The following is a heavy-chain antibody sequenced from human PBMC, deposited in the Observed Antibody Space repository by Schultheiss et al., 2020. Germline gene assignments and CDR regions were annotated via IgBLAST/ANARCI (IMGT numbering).Heavy chain of an antibody. V-gene: IGHV3-23*01. CDR3: AKDIRDGTYFYFYGMDV. Sequence: GGSLRLSCAASGFTVSSNYMSWVRQAPGKGLEWVSTISGSGGTAYYADSVKGRLTISRDNSKNTLYLQMNSLKPEDTAVYYCAKDIRDGTYFYFYGMDVWGQGTTVTVSS. CDR2: ISGSGGTA. D-gene: IGHD1-26*01. CDR1: GFTVSSNY. J-gene: IGHJ6*02.